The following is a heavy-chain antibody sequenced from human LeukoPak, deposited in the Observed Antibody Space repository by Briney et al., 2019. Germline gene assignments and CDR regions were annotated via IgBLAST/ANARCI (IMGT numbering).Heavy chain of an antibody. CDR3: AKDLRSGLHRYYFDY. CDR1: GFTFSSYG. J-gene: IGHJ4*02. Sequence: GGSLRLSCAASGFTFSSYGMHWVRQAPGKGLEWVAVISYDGSNKYYADSVKGRFTISRDNSKNTLYLQMNSLRAEDTAVYYCAKDLRSGLHRYYFDYWGQGTLVTVSS. D-gene: IGHD2-15*01. CDR2: ISYDGSNK. V-gene: IGHV3-30*18.